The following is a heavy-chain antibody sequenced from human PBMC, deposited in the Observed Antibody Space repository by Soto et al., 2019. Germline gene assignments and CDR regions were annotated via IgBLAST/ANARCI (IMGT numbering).Heavy chain of an antibody. D-gene: IGHD7-27*01. CDR1: GYTFTSYD. CDR3: VRGGSYWGRRHYLDS. CDR2: VTPRNGDT. J-gene: IGHJ4*02. V-gene: IGHV1-8*02. Sequence: QVQLVQSGAEMKKPGASVKVSCKASGYTFTSYDINWVRQAAGQGPEWMGSVTPRNGDTAFAQKYQGRVTVTSNTSMSTVYMELSNLRSDDTAVYYCVRGGSYWGRRHYLDSWGQGTLVPVSS.